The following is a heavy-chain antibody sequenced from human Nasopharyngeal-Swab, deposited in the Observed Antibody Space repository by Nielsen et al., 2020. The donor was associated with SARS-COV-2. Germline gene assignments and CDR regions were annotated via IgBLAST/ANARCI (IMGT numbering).Heavy chain of an antibody. V-gene: IGHV3-74*01. J-gene: IGHJ4*02. CDR2: INSDGSST. Sequence: GESLKISCAASGSTFSGYWMHWVRQAPGKGLVWVSRINSDGSSTNYADSVKGRFTISRDNAKNTLYLQMNSLGAEDTALYYCARDLSWNDVPLDYWGQGTLVTVSS. D-gene: IGHD1-1*01. CDR3: ARDLSWNDVPLDY. CDR1: GSTFSGYW.